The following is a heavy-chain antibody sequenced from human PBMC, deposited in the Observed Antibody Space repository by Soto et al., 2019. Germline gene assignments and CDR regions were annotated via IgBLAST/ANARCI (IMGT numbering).Heavy chain of an antibody. J-gene: IGHJ1*01. CDR3: ARAVDYYDSSGYYTQEYFQH. CDR2: ISAYNGNT. CDR1: GYTFTSYG. Sequence: QVQLVQSGAEVKKPGASVKVSCKASGYTFTSYGISWVRQAPGQGLEWMGWISAYNGNTNYAQKIQCRVTMTTDTSTSTAYMELRSLRSDDTAVYYCARAVDYYDSSGYYTQEYFQHWGQGTLVTVSS. D-gene: IGHD3-22*01. V-gene: IGHV1-18*01.